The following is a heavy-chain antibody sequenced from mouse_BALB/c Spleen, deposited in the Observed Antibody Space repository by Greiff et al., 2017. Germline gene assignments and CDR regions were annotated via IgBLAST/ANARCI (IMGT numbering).Heavy chain of an antibody. CDR1: GFNIKDTY. J-gene: IGHJ3*01. D-gene: IGHD1-1*01. V-gene: IGHV14-3*02. Sequence: VQLKQSGAELVKPGASVKLSCTASGFNIKDTYMHWVKQRPEQGLEWIGRIDPANGNTKYDPKFQGKATITADTSSNTAYLKLSSLTSEDTAFYNCARYSKLQPLAYWGQGTLVTVSA. CDR3: ARYSKLQPLAY. CDR2: IDPANGNT.